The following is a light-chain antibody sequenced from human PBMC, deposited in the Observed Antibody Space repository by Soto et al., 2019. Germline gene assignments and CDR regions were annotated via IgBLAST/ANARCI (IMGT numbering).Light chain of an antibody. CDR1: QSVSEY. J-gene: IGKJ5*01. V-gene: IGKV3-15*01. CDR3: QQYHIWPSIT. Sequence: EVVMTQSPATLSVSPGERATLSCRASQSVSEYLAWYQQKPGQAPRLLIYGASTRATGIPARFSGSGSGTEFTLTISSLRSEDFAVYYCQQYHIWPSITFGQGTRLEIK. CDR2: GAS.